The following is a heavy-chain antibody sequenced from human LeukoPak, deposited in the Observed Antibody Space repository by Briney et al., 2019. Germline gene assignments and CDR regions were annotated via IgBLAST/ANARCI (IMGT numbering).Heavy chain of an antibody. D-gene: IGHD2-2*01. CDR1: GFTFSGFA. Sequence: GGSLKLSCAASGFTFSGFAMHWVRQASGKGLEWVGRIRSKANSYATAYAASVKGRFTISRDDSKNTAYLQMNSLKTEDTAVYYCTRLQTIHCSSTSCYLYGMDVWGKGTTVTVSS. V-gene: IGHV3-73*01. CDR2: IRSKANSYAT. CDR3: TRLQTIHCSSTSCYLYGMDV. J-gene: IGHJ6*04.